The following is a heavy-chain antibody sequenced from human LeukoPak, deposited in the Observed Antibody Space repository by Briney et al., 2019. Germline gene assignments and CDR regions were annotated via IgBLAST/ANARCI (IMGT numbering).Heavy chain of an antibody. CDR3: AREAVDIVVVPAEGSWFDP. CDR1: GYTFTSYY. V-gene: IGHV1-46*03. D-gene: IGHD2-2*03. J-gene: IGHJ5*02. CDR2: INPSGGST. Sequence: GASVKVSCKASGYTFTSYYMHWVRQAPGQGLEWMGIINPSGGSTSYAQKLQGRVTMTRDTSTSTVYMELSSLRSEDTAVYYCAREAVDIVVVPAEGSWFDPWGQGTLVTVSS.